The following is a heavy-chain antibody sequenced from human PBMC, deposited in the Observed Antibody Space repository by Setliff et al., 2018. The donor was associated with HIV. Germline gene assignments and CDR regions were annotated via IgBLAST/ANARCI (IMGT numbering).Heavy chain of an antibody. V-gene: IGHV3-30*02. D-gene: IGHD3-10*01. J-gene: IGHJ4*02. CDR1: GFTFSSYG. CDR3: AKSMVRGVTPDY. Sequence: PGESLKISCAASGFTFSSYGMHWVRQAPGKGLEWVAFIRYDGSNKYYADSVKGRFTISRDNSKNTLYLQMNSLRAEDTAVYYCAKSMVRGVTPDYWGQGTLVTVSS. CDR2: IRYDGSNK.